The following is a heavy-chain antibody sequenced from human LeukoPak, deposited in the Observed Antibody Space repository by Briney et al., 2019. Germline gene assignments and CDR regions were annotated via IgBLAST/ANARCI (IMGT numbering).Heavy chain of an antibody. CDR2: IYHSGST. CDR1: GVSISSSNW. CDR3: ASCDDYGGNPPICDY. J-gene: IGHJ4*02. D-gene: IGHD4-23*01. Sequence: SETLSLTCAVSGVSISSSNWWSWVRQPPGKGLEWIGEIYHSGSTNYNPSLKSRVTISVDKSKNQFSLKLSSVTAADTAVYYCASCDDYGGNPPICDYWGQGTLVTVSS. V-gene: IGHV4-4*02.